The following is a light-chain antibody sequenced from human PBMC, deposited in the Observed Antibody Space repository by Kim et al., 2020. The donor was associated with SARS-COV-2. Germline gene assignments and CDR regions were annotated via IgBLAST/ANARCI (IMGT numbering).Light chain of an antibody. CDR1: QSVSRSY. J-gene: IGKJ1*01. V-gene: IGKV3-20*01. CDR2: GAS. CDR3: QQYGNPPWT. Sequence: PGERATLSCRASQSVSRSYAAWHQKTPRPAPRLLNDGASSTAASTPDWSSGGGAATDFTPTSSRLEPDDFAVYYCQQYGNPPWTFGQGTKVDIK.